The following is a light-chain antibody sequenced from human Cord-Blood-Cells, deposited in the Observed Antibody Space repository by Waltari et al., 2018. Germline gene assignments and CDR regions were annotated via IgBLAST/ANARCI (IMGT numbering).Light chain of an antibody. V-gene: IGLV2-23*01. J-gene: IGLJ3*02. CDR3: CSYAGSSTWV. CDR1: SSDVGSYNL. CDR2: EGS. Sequence: SALTQPASVSGSPGQSITISCTGTSSDVGSYNLFSWYQQHPGKAPKLIIYEGSKRPSGVSNRFAGSKSGNTASLTISGLQAEDEADYYCCSYAGSSTWVFGGGTKLTVL.